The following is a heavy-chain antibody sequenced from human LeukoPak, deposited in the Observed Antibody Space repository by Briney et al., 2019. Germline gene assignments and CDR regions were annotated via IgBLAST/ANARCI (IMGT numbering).Heavy chain of an antibody. CDR3: TRDSRGYSYGWLDY. J-gene: IGHJ4*02. CDR1: GFTFGDYA. CDR2: IRSKAYGGTT. Sequence: HAGGSLRLSCTVSGFTFGDYAMSWFRQAPGKGLEWVGFIRSKAYGGTTEYAASVKGRFTISRDDSKSIAYLQMNSLKTEDTAVYYCTRDSRGYSYGWLDYWGQGTLVTVSS. D-gene: IGHD5-18*01. V-gene: IGHV3-49*03.